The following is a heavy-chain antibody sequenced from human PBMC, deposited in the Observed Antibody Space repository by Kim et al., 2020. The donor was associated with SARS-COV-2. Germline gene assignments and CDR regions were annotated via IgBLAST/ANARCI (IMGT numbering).Heavy chain of an antibody. Sequence: GESLKISCKGSGYTFTSYWIGWVRQMPGKGLEWMGIIYPGDSDTRYSPSFQGQVTISADKSISTAYLQWSSLKTSDTAMYYCARTLTTNSFDPWGQGTLVTVSS. J-gene: IGHJ5*02. CDR3: ARTLTTNSFDP. D-gene: IGHD7-27*01. CDR1: GYTFTSYW. CDR2: IYPGDSDT. V-gene: IGHV5-51*01.